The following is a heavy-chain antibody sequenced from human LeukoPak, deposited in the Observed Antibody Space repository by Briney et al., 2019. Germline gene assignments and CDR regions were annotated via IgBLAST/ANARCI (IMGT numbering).Heavy chain of an antibody. J-gene: IGHJ4*02. CDR3: ARARGFDW. CDR2: IKQDGSEP. CDR1: GFTFSSFG. Sequence: GGSLRLPCAASGFTFSSFGMHWVRQAPGRGLEWVANIKQDGSEPNYVDSVKGRFTISRDNARNSLFLQMNSLRDEDTAVYYCARARGFDWWGQGTLVTVSS. V-gene: IGHV3-7*02.